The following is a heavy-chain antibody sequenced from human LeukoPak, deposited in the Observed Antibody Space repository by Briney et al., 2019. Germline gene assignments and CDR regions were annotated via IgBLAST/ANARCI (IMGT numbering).Heavy chain of an antibody. CDR2: ISAYNGYT. Sequence: GASVKVSCKASGYTFTSHGISWVRQAPGQGRKWMGWISAYNGYTNSAQKFQGRVTMTTDTSTSTVYMELRSLRSDDTAVYYCARDACSRASCYLAYWGQGTLVTVSS. CDR1: GYTFTSHG. CDR3: ARDACSRASCYLAY. J-gene: IGHJ4*02. V-gene: IGHV1-18*01. D-gene: IGHD2-2*01.